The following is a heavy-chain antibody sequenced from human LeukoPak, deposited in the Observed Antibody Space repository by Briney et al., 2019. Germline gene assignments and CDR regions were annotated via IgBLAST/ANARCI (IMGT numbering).Heavy chain of an antibody. CDR2: ISYHGSAQ. V-gene: IGHV3-30*19. Sequence: PGGSLRLSCAASGFTFSSYGMHWVRQTPGKGLEWVAAISYHGSAQYSADYVKGRFTISRGNSNNMVYLQMNSLRNEDTAIYYCARSLWPQWFCGMDLWGHGTTVTVSS. CDR1: GFTFSSYG. J-gene: IGHJ6*02. CDR3: ARSLWPQWFCGMDL. D-gene: IGHD3-22*01.